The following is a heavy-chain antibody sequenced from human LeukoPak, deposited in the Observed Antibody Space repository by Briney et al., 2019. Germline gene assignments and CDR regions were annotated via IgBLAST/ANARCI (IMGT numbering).Heavy chain of an antibody. Sequence: GESLRLSCVASGFSFSDYDMYWVRQAAGRGLEWVSALGTNGDAYYLGSVRGRFTISRENVKNSLYLQMNSLGVEDTAVYYCAREWRGIASHYHGMDVWGQGTTVTVSS. CDR3: AREWRGIASHYHGMDV. D-gene: IGHD6-6*01. CDR2: LGTNGDA. J-gene: IGHJ6*02. CDR1: GFSFSDYD. V-gene: IGHV3-13*01.